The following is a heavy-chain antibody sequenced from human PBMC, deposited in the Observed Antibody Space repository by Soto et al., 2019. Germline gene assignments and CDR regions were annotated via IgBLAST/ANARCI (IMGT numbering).Heavy chain of an antibody. CDR3: TGLGYSSSWYIDY. CDR1: GFTFGDYA. D-gene: IGHD6-13*01. CDR2: IRSKAYGGTT. V-gene: IGHV3-49*03. J-gene: IGHJ4*02. Sequence: PGGSLRLSCTASGFTFGDYAMSWFRQAPGKGLEWVGFIRSKAYGGTTEYAASVKGRFTISRDDSKSIAYLQMNSLKTEDTAVYYCTGLGYSSSWYIDYWGQGTLVTVSS.